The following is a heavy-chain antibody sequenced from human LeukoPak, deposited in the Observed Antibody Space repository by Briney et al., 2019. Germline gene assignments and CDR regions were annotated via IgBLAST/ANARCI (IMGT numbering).Heavy chain of an antibody. CDR1: GYTFTSYA. D-gene: IGHD3-10*01. Sequence: SVKVSCKPSGYTFTSYALSWVRQAPGQGLEWMGGIIPIFGTANYAQKFQGRVTITADESTSTAYMELSSLRSEDTAVYYCARARFLWYYGSGSYYMFDYWGQGTLVTVSS. V-gene: IGHV1-69*13. CDR3: ARARFLWYYGSGSYYMFDY. J-gene: IGHJ4*02. CDR2: IIPIFGTA.